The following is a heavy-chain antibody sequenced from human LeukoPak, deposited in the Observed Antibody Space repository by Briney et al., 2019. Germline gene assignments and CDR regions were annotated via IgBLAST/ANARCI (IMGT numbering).Heavy chain of an antibody. CDR3: ARDPSRYYDSSGYENY. D-gene: IGHD3-22*01. CDR2: IYYSGST. Sequence: SETLSLTCTVSGGSISSYYWSWVRQPPGKGLEWIGSIYYSGSTYYNPSLKSRVTISVDTSKNQFSLKLSSVTAADTAVYYCARDPSRYYDSSGYENYWGQGTLVTVSS. CDR1: GGSISSYY. V-gene: IGHV4-59*12. J-gene: IGHJ4*02.